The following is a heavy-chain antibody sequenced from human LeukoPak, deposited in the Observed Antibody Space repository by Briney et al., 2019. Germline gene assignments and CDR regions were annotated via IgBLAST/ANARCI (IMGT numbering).Heavy chain of an antibody. D-gene: IGHD3-22*01. CDR1: GFTFSSYA. CDR3: AKGGYYYDSSGFPGD. Sequence: GGSLRLSCAASGFTFSSYAMSWVRQAPGKGLQWVSAISGSGGSTYYADSVKGRFTIPRDNSKNTLYLQMNSLRAEDTAIYYCAKGGYYYDSSGFPGDWGQGTLVTVSS. CDR2: ISGSGGST. J-gene: IGHJ4*02. V-gene: IGHV3-23*01.